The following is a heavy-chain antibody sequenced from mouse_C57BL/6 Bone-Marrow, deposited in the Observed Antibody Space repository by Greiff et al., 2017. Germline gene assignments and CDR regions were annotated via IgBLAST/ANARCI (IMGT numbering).Heavy chain of an antibody. CDR3: ARQVWAWFAY. CDR2: ISSGGSYT. D-gene: IGHD4-1*01. CDR1: GFTFSSYG. V-gene: IGHV5-6*02. J-gene: IGHJ3*01. Sequence: DVKLVESGGDLVKPGGSLKLSCAASGFTFSSYGMSWVRQTPDKRLEWVATISSGGSYTYYPDSVKGRFTISRDNAKNTLYLQMSSLKSEDTAMYYCARQVWAWFAYWGQGTLVTVSA.